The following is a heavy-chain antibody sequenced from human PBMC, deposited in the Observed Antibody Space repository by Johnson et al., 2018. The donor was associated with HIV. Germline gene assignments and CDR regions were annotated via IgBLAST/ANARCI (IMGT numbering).Heavy chain of an antibody. CDR3: ARTTYSSPGAFDI. CDR1: GFTVSSNY. J-gene: IGHJ3*02. V-gene: IGHV3-30*03. CDR2: ISCDGANK. D-gene: IGHD6-19*01. Sequence: QVQLVESGGGLIQPGGSLRLSCAASGFTVSSNYMSWVRQAPGKGLEWVTHISCDGANKYYSGSVRGRFTISRDNSRNTLNLQMDSLREDDTAVYYCARTTYSSPGAFDIWGQGTMVTVSS.